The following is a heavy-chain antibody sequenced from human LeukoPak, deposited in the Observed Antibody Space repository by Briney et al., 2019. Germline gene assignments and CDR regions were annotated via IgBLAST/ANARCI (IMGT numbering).Heavy chain of an antibody. Sequence: GSLRLSCAASGFTFSSYWMSWVRQAPGKGLEWVANIKQDGSEKYYVDSVKGRFTISRDNAKNSLYLQMNSLRAEDTAVYYCARGGYNPLYYFDYWGQGTLVTVSS. CDR1: GFTFSSYW. D-gene: IGHD5-24*01. V-gene: IGHV3-7*01. CDR3: ARGGYNPLYYFDY. CDR2: IKQDGSEK. J-gene: IGHJ4*02.